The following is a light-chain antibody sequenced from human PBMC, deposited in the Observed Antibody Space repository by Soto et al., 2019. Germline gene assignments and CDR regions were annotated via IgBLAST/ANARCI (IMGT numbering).Light chain of an antibody. CDR3: QQYGSSPYT. CDR2: GAS. J-gene: IGKJ2*01. Sequence: EIVLTQPPGTLSLSPGERATHSCRASQSVSSSYLAWYQQKPGQAPRLLIYGASSRATGIPDRFSGSGSGTDFTLTISRLEPEDFAVYYCQQYGSSPYTFGQGTKLEIK. V-gene: IGKV3-20*01. CDR1: QSVSSSY.